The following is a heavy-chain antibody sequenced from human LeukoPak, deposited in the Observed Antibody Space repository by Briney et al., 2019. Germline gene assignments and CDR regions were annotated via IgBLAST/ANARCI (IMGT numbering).Heavy chain of an antibody. J-gene: IGHJ4*02. CDR3: AKDRSQYFDPNFDY. CDR2: VTRNGDTT. V-gene: IGHV3-23*01. D-gene: IGHD3-9*01. CDR1: GFTFRSYA. Sequence: PGGTLRLSCVASGFTFRSYAMSWVRQAPGKGLEWVSAVTRNGDTTYYADSVKGRFTISRDNSKNTLYLQMNSLRAEDTAVYYCAKDRSQYFDPNFDYWGQGILVTVSS.